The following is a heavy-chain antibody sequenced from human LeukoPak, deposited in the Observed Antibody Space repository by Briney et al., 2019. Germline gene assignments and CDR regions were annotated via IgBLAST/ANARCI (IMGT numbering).Heavy chain of an antibody. V-gene: IGHV3-48*03. J-gene: IGHJ4*02. Sequence: GGSLRLSCAASGFTFSSYEMNWVRQAPGKGLEWVSYISSSGSTIYYADSVKGRFTISRDNAKNSLYLQMNSLRAEDTAVYYCARDTVTRRSFDYWGQGTLVTVSS. CDR3: ARDTVTRRSFDY. D-gene: IGHD4-17*01. CDR1: GFTFSSYE. CDR2: ISSSGSTI.